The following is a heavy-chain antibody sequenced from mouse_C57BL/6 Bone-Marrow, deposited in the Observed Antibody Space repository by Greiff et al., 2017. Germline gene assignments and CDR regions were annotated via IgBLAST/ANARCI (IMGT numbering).Heavy chain of an antibody. D-gene: IGHD2-4*01. J-gene: IGHJ4*01. CDR1: GYAFSTYW. Sequence: QVQLQQSGAELVKPGASVKISCKVSGYAFSTYWMNWVKQRPGKGLEWIGEIDPSDSYTNYNQKFKGKATLTVDTSSSTAYMQLSSLTSEDSAVYYCARWGLRGYAMDYWGQGTSVTVSS. V-gene: IGHV1-50*01. CDR3: ARWGLRGYAMDY. CDR2: IDPSDSYT.